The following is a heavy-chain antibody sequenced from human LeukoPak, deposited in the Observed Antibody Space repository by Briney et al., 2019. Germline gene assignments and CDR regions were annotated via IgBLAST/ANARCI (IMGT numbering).Heavy chain of an antibody. J-gene: IGHJ4*02. D-gene: IGHD3-10*01. CDR2: IYYSGST. Sequence: SETLSLTCTVSGGSISSGGYYWSWIRQHPGKGLEWIGYIYYSGSTYYNPSLKSRVTISVDTSKNQFSLKLSSVTAADTAVYYCARGVGSGSGSYDYWGQGTLVTVSS. V-gene: IGHV4-31*03. CDR1: GGSISSGGYY. CDR3: ARGVGSGSGSYDY.